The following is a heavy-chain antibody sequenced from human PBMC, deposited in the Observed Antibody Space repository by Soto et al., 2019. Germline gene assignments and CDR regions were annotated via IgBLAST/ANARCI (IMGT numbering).Heavy chain of an antibody. J-gene: IGHJ4*02. V-gene: IGHV4-34*01. CDR1: GGSFSDYY. Sequence: PSETLSLTCAVYGGSFSDYYWSWIRQPPGKGLEWIGEINHSGSTNYNPSLKSRVTISVDTSKNQFPLKLSSVTAADTAVYYCARVSYYGSGSYYNVDDYWGQGTLVTVSS. CDR2: INHSGST. CDR3: ARVSYYGSGSYYNVDDY. D-gene: IGHD3-10*01.